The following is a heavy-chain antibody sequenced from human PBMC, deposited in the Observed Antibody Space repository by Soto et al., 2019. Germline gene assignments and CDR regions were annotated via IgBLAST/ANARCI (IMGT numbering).Heavy chain of an antibody. V-gene: IGHV3-23*01. D-gene: IGHD5-12*01. J-gene: IGHJ5*02. CDR3: AKDRGYSGYEPNWFDP. Sequence: EVQLSESGGGLGQPGGSLRLSCAASGFTFSSYAMSWVRQAPGKGLEWVSAISGSGGSTYYADSVKGRFTISRVNSKNTRYLQINSLRAKDTAVYYSAKDRGYSGYEPNWFDPWGQGTLVTVSS. CDR2: ISGSGGST. CDR1: GFTFSSYA.